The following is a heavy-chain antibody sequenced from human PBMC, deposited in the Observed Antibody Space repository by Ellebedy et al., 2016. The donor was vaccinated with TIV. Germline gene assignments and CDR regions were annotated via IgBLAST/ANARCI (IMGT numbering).Heavy chain of an antibody. V-gene: IGHV5-51*01. J-gene: IGHJ5*02. CDR3: ARQDGSGSYYKDWGWFDP. CDR1: GYSFTGYW. D-gene: IGHD3-10*01. CDR2: IYPGDSDT. Sequence: GESLKISCKGSGYSFTGYWIGWVRQMPGKGLEWMGIIYPGDSDTRYSPSFQGQVTISADKSISTAYLQWSSLKASDTAMYYCARQDGSGSYYKDWGWFDPWGQGTLVTVSS.